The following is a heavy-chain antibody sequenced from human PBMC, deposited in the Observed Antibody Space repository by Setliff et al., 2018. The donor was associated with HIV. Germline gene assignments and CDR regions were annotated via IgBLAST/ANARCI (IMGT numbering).Heavy chain of an antibody. CDR3: TRGGYSGAFLDAFDI. V-gene: IGHV1-18*01. J-gene: IGHJ3*02. CDR1: GYSFTSYG. D-gene: IGHD1-26*01. Sequence: GASVKVSCKASGYSFTSYGLSWVRQAPGQGLEWMGSITTYNGGTNYAQKFQGRVTMTTDTSTSTAYMELRSLRSDDTAVYYCTRGGYSGAFLDAFDIWGQGTKVTVSS. CDR2: ITTYNGGT.